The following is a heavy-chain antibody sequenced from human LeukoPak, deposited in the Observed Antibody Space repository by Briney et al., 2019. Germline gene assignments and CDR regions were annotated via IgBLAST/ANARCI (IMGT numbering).Heavy chain of an antibody. Sequence: PGGSLRLSCAASGFTFSSYGMHWVRQAPGKGLEWVAFIRYDGSNKYYADSVKGRFTISRDNSKNTLYLQMNSLRAEDTAVYYCARDTAGPLTRGAFDIWGQGTMVTVSS. D-gene: IGHD3-10*01. CDR1: GFTFSSYG. CDR2: IRYDGSNK. V-gene: IGHV3-30*02. J-gene: IGHJ3*02. CDR3: ARDTAGPLTRGAFDI.